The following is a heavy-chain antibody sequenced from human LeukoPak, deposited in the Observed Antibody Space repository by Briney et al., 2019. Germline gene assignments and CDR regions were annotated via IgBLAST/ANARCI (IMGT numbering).Heavy chain of an antibody. V-gene: IGHV1-69*13. J-gene: IGHJ6*02. CDR2: IIPIFGTA. Sequence: PVKVSCKVSGYTLTELSMHWVRQAPGQGLEWMGGIIPIFGTANYAQKFQGRVTITADESTSTAYMELSSLRSEDTAVYYCATPPYYYGSGSYSGGDYYYYGMDVWGQGTTVTVSS. D-gene: IGHD3-10*01. CDR1: GYTLTELS. CDR3: ATPPYYYGSGSYSGGDYYYYGMDV.